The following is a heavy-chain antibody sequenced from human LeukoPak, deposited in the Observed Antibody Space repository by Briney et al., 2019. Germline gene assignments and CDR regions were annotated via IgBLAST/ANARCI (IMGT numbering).Heavy chain of an antibody. V-gene: IGHV3-48*03. D-gene: IGHD1-26*01. CDR1: GFSTTYE. CDR3: AKVYWEYFDY. Sequence: GGSLRLSCVASGFSTTYEMNWARQAPGKGLEWISYISSAGVTIYYADSVKGRFTISRDNAKNSLYLQMNSLRAEDTAVYYCAKVYWEYFDYWGQGTLVTVSS. J-gene: IGHJ4*02. CDR2: ISSAGVTI.